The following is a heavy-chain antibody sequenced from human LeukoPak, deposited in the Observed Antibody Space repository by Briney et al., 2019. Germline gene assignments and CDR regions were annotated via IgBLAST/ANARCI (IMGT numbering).Heavy chain of an antibody. CDR3: ANRGF. J-gene: IGHJ4*02. CDR2: IQSGDRT. CDR1: GFTASTDL. V-gene: IGHV3-53*01. Sequence: GGSLRLSCAASGFTASTDLMKWVRQAPAKGLEWVSMIQSGDRTYYAASVEGRFTISRDTSKNPLYLQMNSLRAEDTAVYYCANRGFWGQGALVTVSS.